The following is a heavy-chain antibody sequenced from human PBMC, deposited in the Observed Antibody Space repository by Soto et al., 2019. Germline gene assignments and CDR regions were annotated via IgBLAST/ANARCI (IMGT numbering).Heavy chain of an antibody. J-gene: IGHJ6*02. Sequence: SGGSLRLSCAASGFTFSSYEMNWVRKAPGKGLEWVSYISSSGSTIYYADSVKGRFTISRDNAKNSLYLQMNSLRAEDTAVYYCARDVWFGGSYYYYGMDVWGQGTTVTVSS. CDR1: GFTFSSYE. CDR3: ARDVWFGGSYYYYGMDV. CDR2: ISSSGSTI. V-gene: IGHV3-48*03. D-gene: IGHD3-16*01.